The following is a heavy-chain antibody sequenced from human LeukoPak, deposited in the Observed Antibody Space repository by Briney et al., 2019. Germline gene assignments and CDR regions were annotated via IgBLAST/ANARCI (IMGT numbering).Heavy chain of an antibody. Sequence: GGSLRLSCAASGFTFSSYAMSWVRQAPGKGLEWVSAISGSGGSTYYADSVKGRFTISRDNSKNTLYLQMNSLRAEDTAVYYCPKGPLVDYYFDSWAREPWSPSPQ. CDR2: ISGSGGST. CDR1: GFTFSSYA. D-gene: IGHD1-26*01. V-gene: IGHV3-23*01. J-gene: IGHJ4*02. CDR3: PKGPLVDYYFDS.